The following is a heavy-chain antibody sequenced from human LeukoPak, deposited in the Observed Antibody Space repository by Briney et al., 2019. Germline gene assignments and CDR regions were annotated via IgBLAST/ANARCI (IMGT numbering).Heavy chain of an antibody. J-gene: IGHJ6*03. CDR1: GYTFTSYG. CDR3: ARDPGESWSGYYMDV. D-gene: IGHD3-3*01. CDR2: IIPIFGTA. Sequence: SVKVSCKASGYTFTSYGISWVRQAPGQGLEWMGGIIPIFGTANYAQKFQGRVTITADESTSTAYMELSSLRSEDTAVYYCARDPGESWSGYYMDVWAKGPRSPSP. V-gene: IGHV1-69*13.